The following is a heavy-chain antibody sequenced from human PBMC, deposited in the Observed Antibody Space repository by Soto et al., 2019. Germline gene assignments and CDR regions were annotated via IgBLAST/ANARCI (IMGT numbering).Heavy chain of an antibody. V-gene: IGHV4-39*01. CDR3: ARSVADPTSPPRDYFDS. CDR1: GGSISSSSYY. CDR2: IYYSGST. Sequence: QLQLQESGPGLVKPSETLSLTCTVSGGSISSSSYYWGWIRQPPGKGLEWIGDIYYSGSTYYNPSLRSRVTIYVDTSKNQFSLRLSSVAGADTAVYYCARSVADPTSPPRDYFDSWGQGTLVTVSS. J-gene: IGHJ4*02. D-gene: IGHD6-6*01.